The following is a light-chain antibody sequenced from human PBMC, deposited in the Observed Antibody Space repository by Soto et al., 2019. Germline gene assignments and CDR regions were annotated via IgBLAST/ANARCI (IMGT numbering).Light chain of an antibody. J-gene: IGKJ5*01. Sequence: IQVTKSPGSVSASVGDSVTITCRARQDIAGYLAWYQHKPGRTPELLIHGASRLQSGVPARFSGSASGTDFTLSINSLQPEDFATYYCQQAYSFPITFGQGTRLEIK. CDR2: GAS. V-gene: IGKV1D-12*01. CDR1: QDIAGY. CDR3: QQAYSFPIT.